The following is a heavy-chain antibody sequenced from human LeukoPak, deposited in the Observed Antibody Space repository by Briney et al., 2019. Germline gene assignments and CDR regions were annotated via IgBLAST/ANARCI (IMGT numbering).Heavy chain of an antibody. J-gene: IGHJ6*03. Sequence: KSSETLSLTCTVSGGSISSGSYYWSWIRQPAGKGLEWIGLIYTSGSTNYNPSLKSRVTISVDTSKNQFSLKLSSVTAADTAVYYCARGFRNTHPYCSSTSCSNYYYYMNVWGKGTTVIVSS. CDR1: GGSISSGSYY. V-gene: IGHV4-61*02. CDR2: IYTSGST. D-gene: IGHD2-2*01. CDR3: ARGFRNTHPYCSSTSCSNYYYYMNV.